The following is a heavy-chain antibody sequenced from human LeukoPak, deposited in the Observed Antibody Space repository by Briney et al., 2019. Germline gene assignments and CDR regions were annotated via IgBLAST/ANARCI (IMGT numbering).Heavy chain of an antibody. CDR3: ARVSPNYYDSIGYPYYFDY. Sequence: WETLSLTCAVYGGSFSGYYWSWIRQPPGKGLEWIGEINHSGSTNYNPSLKSRVTISVDTSKNQFSLKLSSVTAADTAVYYCARVSPNYYDSIGYPYYFDYWGQGTLVTVSS. J-gene: IGHJ4*02. CDR1: GGSFSGYY. V-gene: IGHV4-34*01. CDR2: INHSGST. D-gene: IGHD3-22*01.